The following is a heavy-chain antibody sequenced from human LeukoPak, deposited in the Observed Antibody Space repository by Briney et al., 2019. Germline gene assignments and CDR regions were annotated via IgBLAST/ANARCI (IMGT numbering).Heavy chain of an antibody. D-gene: IGHD6-13*01. CDR3: AKPYSSSWSDFDY. Sequence: SLRLSCAASGFTFDDYAMHWVRQAPGKGLEWVPGISWNSGSIGYADSVKGRFTISRDNAKNSLYLQMNSLRAEDTALYYCAKPYSSSWSDFDYWGQGTLVTVSS. J-gene: IGHJ4*02. CDR1: GFTFDDYA. CDR2: ISWNSGSI. V-gene: IGHV3-9*01.